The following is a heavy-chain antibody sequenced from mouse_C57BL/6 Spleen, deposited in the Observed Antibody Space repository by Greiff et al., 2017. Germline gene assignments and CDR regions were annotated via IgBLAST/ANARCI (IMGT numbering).Heavy chain of an antibody. CDR3: AREAYVGYFLPFAY. Sequence: VQLQQPGAELVKPGASVKLSCKASGYTFTSYWMHWVKQRPGRGLEWIGRIDPNSGGTKYNEKFKSKATLTVDKPSSTAYMQLISLTSEDSAVYYCAREAYVGYFLPFAYWGQGTLVTVSA. J-gene: IGHJ3*01. CDR2: IDPNSGGT. D-gene: IGHD2-3*01. CDR1: GYTFTSYW. V-gene: IGHV1-72*01.